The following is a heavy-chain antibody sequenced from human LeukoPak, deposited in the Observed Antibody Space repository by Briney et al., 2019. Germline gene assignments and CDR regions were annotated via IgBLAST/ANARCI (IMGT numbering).Heavy chain of an antibody. D-gene: IGHD4-23*01. Sequence: ASVKVSCKASGYTFSSYGISWVRQAPGQGLEWMGWISAYNGTTNYAQNLQGRVTMTRNTSISTAYMELSSLRSEDTAVYYCARESDYGGNSVYGYWGQGTLVTVSS. CDR3: ARESDYGGNSVYGY. J-gene: IGHJ4*02. CDR1: GYTFSSYG. V-gene: IGHV1-18*01. CDR2: ISAYNGTT.